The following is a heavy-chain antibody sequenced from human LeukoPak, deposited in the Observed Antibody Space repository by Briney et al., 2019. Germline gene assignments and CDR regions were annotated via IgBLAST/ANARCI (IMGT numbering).Heavy chain of an antibody. CDR3: ATALYGSGSYPFDY. D-gene: IGHD3-10*01. CDR2: FDPEDGET. Sequence: ASVKVSCKVSGYTLTELSMHWVRQAPGKGLEWMGGFDPEDGETIYAQKFQGRVTMTEDTSTDTAYMELSSLRSEDTAVYYCATALYGSGSYPFDYWGQGTLVTVSS. J-gene: IGHJ4*02. CDR1: GYTLTELS. V-gene: IGHV1-24*01.